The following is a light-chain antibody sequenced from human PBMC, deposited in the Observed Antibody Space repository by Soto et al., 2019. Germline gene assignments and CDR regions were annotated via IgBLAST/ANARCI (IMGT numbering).Light chain of an antibody. CDR1: HSLVYSDGSTY. CDR3: QQHCSSRT. J-gene: IGKJ1*01. CDR2: DAS. Sequence: VMTQSPLSLPVTPGQTASLSCRSSHSLVYSDGSTYLNWFQQSPGQAPRLLSYDASSRATGIPDRCSGSGSGTDFTLTITRLEPEDFAVYYCQQHCSSRTFGQGTKVDIK. V-gene: IGKV3-20*01.